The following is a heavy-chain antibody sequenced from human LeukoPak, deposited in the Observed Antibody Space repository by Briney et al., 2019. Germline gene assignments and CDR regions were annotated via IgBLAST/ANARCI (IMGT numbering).Heavy chain of an antibody. D-gene: IGHD3-22*01. Sequence: GGSLRLSCAASGFTFSRYAMSWVRQAPGKGLEWVSTFGNSAHYADSVKGRFTISRDNAKNSLYLQMNSLRAEDAALYYCAKDMDSSGYCPDYWGQGTLVTVSS. CDR2: FGNSA. J-gene: IGHJ4*02. V-gene: IGHV3-23*01. CDR3: AKDMDSSGYCPDY. CDR1: GFTFSRYA.